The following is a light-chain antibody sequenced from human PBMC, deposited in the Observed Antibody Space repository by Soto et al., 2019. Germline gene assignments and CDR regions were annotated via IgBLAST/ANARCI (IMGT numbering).Light chain of an antibody. Sequence: DIQMTQSPSSLSASVGDRVTITCRASQSISSYLNWYKQKPGKAPKLLIYAASTLQSGVPSRFSGSGSGTDFTLTISSLQPEDFATYYCQQVNGYPRDITFGGGTRVEIK. CDR1: QSISSY. CDR2: AAS. CDR3: QQVNGYPRDIT. J-gene: IGKJ4*01. V-gene: IGKV1-39*01.